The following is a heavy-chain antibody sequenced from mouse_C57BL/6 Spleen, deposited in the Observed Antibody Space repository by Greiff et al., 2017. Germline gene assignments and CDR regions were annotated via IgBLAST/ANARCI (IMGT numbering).Heavy chain of an antibody. D-gene: IGHD3-2*02. Sequence: QVTLKESGPGILQSSQTLSLTCSFSGFSLSTSGMGVSWIRQPSGKGLEWLAHIYWDDDKRYNPSLKSQLTISKDTSRNQVFLKITSVDTADTATYYCARSLDSSGSYAMDYWGQGTSVTVSS. CDR3: ARSLDSSGSYAMDY. V-gene: IGHV8-12*01. CDR1: GFSLSTSGMG. CDR2: IYWDDDK. J-gene: IGHJ4*01.